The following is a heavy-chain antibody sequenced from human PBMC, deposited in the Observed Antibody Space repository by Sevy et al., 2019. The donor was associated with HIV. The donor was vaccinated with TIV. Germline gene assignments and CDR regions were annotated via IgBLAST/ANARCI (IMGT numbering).Heavy chain of an antibody. CDR2: ISYEGTET. Sequence: GGSLRLSCAASGFAFSTHCMHWVRQAPGKGLEWVAVISYEGTETFYAASVEGRFTISRDNSTNMLSLQINSLKPEDTAVYYCARDGGYSIKWYPLYWGHGTLVTVSS. J-gene: IGHJ4*01. D-gene: IGHD1-26*01. CDR3: ARDGGYSIKWYPLY. V-gene: IGHV3-30-3*01. CDR1: GFAFSTHC.